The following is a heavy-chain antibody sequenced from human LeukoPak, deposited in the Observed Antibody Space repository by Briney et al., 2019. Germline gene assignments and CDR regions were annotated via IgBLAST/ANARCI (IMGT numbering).Heavy chain of an antibody. Sequence: GESLKISCKGSGYSFTSYWISWVRQMPGKGLEWMGRIDPSDSYTNYSPSFQGHVTISADKSFSTAYLQWSSLKASDTAMYYCAVIAAAGTGPFDYWGQGTLVTVSS. CDR3: AVIAAAGTGPFDY. CDR1: GYSFTSYW. D-gene: IGHD6-13*01. J-gene: IGHJ4*02. CDR2: IDPSDSYT. V-gene: IGHV5-10-1*01.